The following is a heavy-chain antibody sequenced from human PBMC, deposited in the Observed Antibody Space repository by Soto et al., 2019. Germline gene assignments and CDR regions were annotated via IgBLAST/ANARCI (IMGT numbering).Heavy chain of an antibody. CDR1: GYTFTSYA. CDR2: INAGNGNT. J-gene: IGHJ6*03. CDR3: ARDKTMVRGSFGYYYYYMDV. V-gene: IGHV1-3*01. D-gene: IGHD3-10*01. Sequence: QVQLVQSGAEVKKPGASVKVSCKASGYTFTSYAMHWVRQAPGQRLEWMGWINAGNGNTKYSQKFQGRVTITRETSASTAYMELSSLRYEDTAVYYCARDKTMVRGSFGYYYYYMDVWGKGTTVTVSS.